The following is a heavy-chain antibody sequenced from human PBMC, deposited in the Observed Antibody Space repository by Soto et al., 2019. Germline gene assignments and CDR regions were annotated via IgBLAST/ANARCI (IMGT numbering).Heavy chain of an antibody. CDR2: FTAAGRNT. D-gene: IGHD3-16*01. Sequence: EVQLLESGGGSVQPGGSLRLSCAASGFTFSDFAMSWVRKAPGKGLEWVSTFTAAGRNTFYADSVKGRFTISRDNSKGTLYLPVNRRRVDDTAVYYWAKMGGGNLPKPFHVWGHGTLVTVSS. CDR1: GFTFSDFA. J-gene: IGHJ1*01. V-gene: IGHV3-23*01. CDR3: AKMGGGNLPKPFHV.